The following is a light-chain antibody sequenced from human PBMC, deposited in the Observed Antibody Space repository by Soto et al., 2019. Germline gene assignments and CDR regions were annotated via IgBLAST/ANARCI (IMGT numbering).Light chain of an antibody. V-gene: IGLV1-44*01. Sequence: QSVLTQPPSASGTPGQRVTISCSGSSSNIGSKTVNWYQQLPGTAPKLIIYSNYQRPSGVPDRFSGSKSGTSASLAISGLQSEDEADYYCSACDASLNGYVFGTGTKLTVL. J-gene: IGLJ1*01. CDR3: SACDASLNGYV. CDR1: SSNIGSKT. CDR2: SNY.